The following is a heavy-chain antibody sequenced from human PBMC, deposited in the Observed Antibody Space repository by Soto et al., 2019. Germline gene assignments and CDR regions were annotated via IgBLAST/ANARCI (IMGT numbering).Heavy chain of an antibody. CDR3: AKVATTYYYDSSGLDY. D-gene: IGHD3-22*01. CDR1: GFTFSSYG. CDR2: ISYDGSNK. J-gene: IGHJ4*02. V-gene: IGHV3-30*18. Sequence: HPGGSLRLSCAASGFTFSSYGMHWVRQAPGKGLEWVAVISYDGSNKYYADSVKGRFTISRDNSKNTLYLQMNSLRAEDTAVYYCAKVATTYYYDSSGLDYWGQGTLVTVSS.